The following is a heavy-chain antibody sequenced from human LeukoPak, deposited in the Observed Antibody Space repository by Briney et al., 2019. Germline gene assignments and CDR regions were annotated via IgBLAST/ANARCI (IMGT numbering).Heavy chain of an antibody. D-gene: IGHD5-12*01. Sequence: GGSLRLSCAASGFTFDDYAMHWVRQAPGKGLEWVSGISWNSGSIGYADSVKGRFTISRDNAKNSLYLQMNSLRAEDTALYYCAKDIYSGYDFSFDYRGQGTLVTVSS. V-gene: IGHV3-9*01. J-gene: IGHJ4*02. CDR3: AKDIYSGYDFSFDY. CDR2: ISWNSGSI. CDR1: GFTFDDYA.